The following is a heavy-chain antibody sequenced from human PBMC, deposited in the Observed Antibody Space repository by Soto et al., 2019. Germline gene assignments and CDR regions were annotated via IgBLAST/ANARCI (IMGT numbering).Heavy chain of an antibody. J-gene: IGHJ4*02. CDR2: MNRDGSEK. CDR1: GFTFSSYW. D-gene: IGHD6-6*01. Sequence: EVQLVESGGGLVQPGGSLRLSCAASGFTFSSYWMTWARQAPGKGLEWVASMNRDGSEKRYVDSVDGRFTTSRDNAKNSLLPQMKSLSPGAAAVYYCGRDAARRFEYRGQGPRVTVSS. V-gene: IGHV3-7*01. CDR3: GRDAARRFEY.